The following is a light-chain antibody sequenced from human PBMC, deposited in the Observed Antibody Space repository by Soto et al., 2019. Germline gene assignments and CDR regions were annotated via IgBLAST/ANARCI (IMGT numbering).Light chain of an antibody. CDR2: AAS. Sequence: AIRMTQSPSSFSASTGDRVTITCRASQGISSYLAWYQQKPGKAPKLLIYAASTLQSGVPSRFSGSGSGTDCTLTISCLQSEEFATYYCQQYYSYPFTFGPGTKVDIK. J-gene: IGKJ3*01. CDR3: QQYYSYPFT. CDR1: QGISSY. V-gene: IGKV1-8*01.